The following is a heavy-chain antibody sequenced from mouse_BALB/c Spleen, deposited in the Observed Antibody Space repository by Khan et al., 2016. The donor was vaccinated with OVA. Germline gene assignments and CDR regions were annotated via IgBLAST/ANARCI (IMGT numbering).Heavy chain of an antibody. Sequence: VQLKQSGPELVKPGASVKISCKASGYSFTGYFMNWVMQSPGKSLEWIGRINPHIGETFYNQKFKGKATLTVDESSSTVYMELRSLASEDSAVYYCARKNGSDFDYWGQGTTLTVSS. V-gene: IGHV1-20*02. D-gene: IGHD1-1*01. CDR3: ARKNGSDFDY. J-gene: IGHJ2*01. CDR2: INPHIGET. CDR1: GYSFTGYF.